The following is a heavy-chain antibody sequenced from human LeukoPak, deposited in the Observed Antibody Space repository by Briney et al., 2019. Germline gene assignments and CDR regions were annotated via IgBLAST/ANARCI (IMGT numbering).Heavy chain of an antibody. CDR3: AKVLIVVVSYYFDY. Sequence: GGSLRLSCAASGFTFSSYAMSWVRQAPGKGLEWVSAISGCGGSTYYADSVKGRFTISRDNSKNTLYLQMNSLRAEDTAVYYCAKVLIVVVSYYFDYWGQGTLVTVSS. V-gene: IGHV3-23*01. J-gene: IGHJ4*02. CDR2: ISGCGGST. CDR1: GFTFSSYA. D-gene: IGHD3-22*01.